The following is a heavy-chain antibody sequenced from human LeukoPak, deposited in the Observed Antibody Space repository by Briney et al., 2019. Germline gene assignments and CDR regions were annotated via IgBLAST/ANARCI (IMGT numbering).Heavy chain of an antibody. V-gene: IGHV4-30-2*01. J-gene: IGHJ3*02. CDR1: GGSISSGGYS. CDR3: ARDRDDYGDYRNAFDI. D-gene: IGHD4-17*01. CDR2: IYHSGST. Sequence: SQTLSLTCAVSGGSISSGGYSWSWIRQPPGKGLEWIGYIYHSGSTYYNPSLKSRVTISVDRSKNQFSLKLSSVTAADTAVYYCARDRDDYGDYRNAFDIWGQGTMVTVSS.